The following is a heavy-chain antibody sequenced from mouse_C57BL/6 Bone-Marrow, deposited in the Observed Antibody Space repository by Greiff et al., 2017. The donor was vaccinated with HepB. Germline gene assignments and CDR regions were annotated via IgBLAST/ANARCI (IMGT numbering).Heavy chain of an antibody. CDR1: GYTFTSYW. CDR3: TRPHYYGSSRYYFDY. D-gene: IGHD1-1*01. Sequence: EVQLQQSGTVLARPGASVKMSCKTSGYTFTSYWMHWVKQRPGQGLEWIGAIYPGNSDTSYNQKFKGKAKLTAVTSASTAYMELSSLTNEDSAVYYCTRPHYYGSSRYYFDYWGQGTTLTVSS. V-gene: IGHV1-5*01. J-gene: IGHJ2*01. CDR2: IYPGNSDT.